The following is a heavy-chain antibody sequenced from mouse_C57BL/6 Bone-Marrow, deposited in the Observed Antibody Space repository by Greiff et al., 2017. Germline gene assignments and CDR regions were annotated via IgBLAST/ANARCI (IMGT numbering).Heavy chain of an antibody. J-gene: IGHJ3*01. CDR1: GYTFTSYW. CDR2: IHPNSGGT. D-gene: IGHD2-1*01. CDR3: ARGGNCPWFAY. V-gene: IGHV1-64*01. Sequence: VQLQQPGAELVKPGASVKLSCKASGYTFTSYWMHWVKQRPGQGLEWIGMIHPNSGGTNYNEKFKSKATLTVDKSSSTAYMQLSSLTSEDSAVYYCARGGNCPWFAYWGQGTLVTVSA.